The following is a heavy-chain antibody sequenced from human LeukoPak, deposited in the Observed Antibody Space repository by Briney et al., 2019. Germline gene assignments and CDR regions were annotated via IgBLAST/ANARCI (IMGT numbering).Heavy chain of an antibody. CDR2: INPSGGST. V-gene: IGHV1-46*01. D-gene: IGHD6-19*01. CDR1: GYTFTSYY. J-gene: IGHJ4*02. CDR3: ARYSSGWYFY. Sequence: ASVKVSCKASGYTFTSYYMHWVRQAPGQGLEWMGIINPSGGSTSYAQKFQGRVTMTTDTSTSTAYMELRSLRSDDTAVYYCARYSSGWYFYWGQGTLVTVSS.